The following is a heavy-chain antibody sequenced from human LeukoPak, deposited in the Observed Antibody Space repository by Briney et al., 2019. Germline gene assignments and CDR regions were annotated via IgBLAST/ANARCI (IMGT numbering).Heavy chain of an antibody. J-gene: IGHJ4*02. V-gene: IGHV3-23*01. CDR3: AKFYGSGKVYYFDY. CDR2: ISGSGGST. Sequence: GGPLRLSCAASGFTFSSYGMSWVRQAPGKGLEWVSAISGSGGSTYYADSVKGRFTISRDNSKNTLYLQMNSLRAEDTAVYYCAKFYGSGKVYYFDYWGQGTLVTVSS. D-gene: IGHD3-10*01. CDR1: GFTFSSYG.